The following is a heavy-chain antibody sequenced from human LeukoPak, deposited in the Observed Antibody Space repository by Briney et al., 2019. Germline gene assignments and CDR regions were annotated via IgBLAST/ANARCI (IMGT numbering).Heavy chain of an antibody. V-gene: IGHV4-39*01. D-gene: IGHD5-12*01. CDR1: GGSISSTYFY. J-gene: IGHJ4*02. CDR2: INYSGRI. CDR3: ARRKWQRGPDVVNPFDY. Sequence: SETLSLTCTVSGGSISSTYFYWGWIRQPPGKGLEWIVSINYSGRIYYNPSLKSRVTISVDTSKNQFSLRLSSVTAADTAVYYCARRKWQRGPDVVNPFDYWGQGTLVTVSS.